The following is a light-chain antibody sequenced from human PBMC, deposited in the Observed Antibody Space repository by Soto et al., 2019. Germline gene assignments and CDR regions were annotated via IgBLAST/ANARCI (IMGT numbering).Light chain of an antibody. CDR1: SSNIGSNS. CDR3: AAWDDSLNGVV. CDR2: SSN. J-gene: IGLJ2*01. Sequence: QSVLTQPPSASGTPGQRVTISCSGSSSNIGSNSVNWYQQLPGTAPKLLMYSSNQRPSGVPDRFSGSKSGTSASLAISGLQYEDEDDYYCAAWDDSLNGVVFGGGTKLTVL. V-gene: IGLV1-44*01.